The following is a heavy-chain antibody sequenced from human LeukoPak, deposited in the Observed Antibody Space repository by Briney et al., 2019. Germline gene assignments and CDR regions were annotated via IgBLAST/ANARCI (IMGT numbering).Heavy chain of an antibody. J-gene: IGHJ2*01. Sequence: SETLSLTCTVSGGSISSYYWSWIRQPPGKGLEWIGYIYYSGSTNYNPSLKSRVTISVDTSKNQFSLKLSSVTAADTAVYYCARAPDSGNFDLWGRGTLVTVPS. CDR2: IYYSGST. D-gene: IGHD1-14*01. CDR1: GGSISSYY. V-gene: IGHV4-59*01. CDR3: ARAPDSGNFDL.